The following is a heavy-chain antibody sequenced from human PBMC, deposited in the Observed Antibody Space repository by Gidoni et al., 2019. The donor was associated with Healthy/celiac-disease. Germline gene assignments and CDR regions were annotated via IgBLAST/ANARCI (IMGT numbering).Heavy chain of an antibody. CDR2: IYHSGST. Sequence: QVQLQESGPGLVKPSETLSLTCAVSGYSISSGYYWGWIRQPPGKGLEWIGSIYHSGSTYYNPSLKSRVTISVDTSKNQFSLKLSSVTAADTAVYYRARVYCSGGSCYVDENESYYYYGMDVWGQGTTVTVSS. CDR3: ARVYCSGGSCYVDENESYYYYGMDV. CDR1: GYSISSGYY. J-gene: IGHJ6*02. D-gene: IGHD2-15*01. V-gene: IGHV4-38-2*01.